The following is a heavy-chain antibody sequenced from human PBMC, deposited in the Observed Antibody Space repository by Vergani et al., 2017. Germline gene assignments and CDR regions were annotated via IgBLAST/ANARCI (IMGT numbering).Heavy chain of an antibody. J-gene: IGHJ6*03. CDR1: GGSISSGDYY. CDR3: ARVSIVVVPAAGAYYYYYMDV. V-gene: IGHV4-30-4*01. D-gene: IGHD2-2*01. CDR2: IYYSGST. Sequence: QVQLQESGPGLVKPSQTLSLTCTVSGGSISSGDYYWSWNRQPPGKGLEWIGYIYYSGSTYYNPSLKSRVTISVDTSKNQFSLKLSSVTAADTAVYYCARVSIVVVPAAGAYYYYYMDVWGKGTTVTVSS.